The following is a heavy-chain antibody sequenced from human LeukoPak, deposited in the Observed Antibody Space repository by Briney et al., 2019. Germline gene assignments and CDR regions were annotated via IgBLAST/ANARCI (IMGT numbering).Heavy chain of an antibody. CDR1: GYTFTSNY. CDR2: ISLSGGST. J-gene: IGHJ5*02. CDR3: ARDNSVLDEAWWFNP. D-gene: IGHD4/OR15-4a*01. V-gene: IGHV1-46*01. Sequence: ASVKVSCKAFGYTFTSNYMHWVRQAPGQGPEWMGVISLSGGSTISAQTFQGRVTLTRDMSTSTDYLELSSLRSEDTAVYYCARDNSVLDEAWWFNPWGQGTLVTVSS.